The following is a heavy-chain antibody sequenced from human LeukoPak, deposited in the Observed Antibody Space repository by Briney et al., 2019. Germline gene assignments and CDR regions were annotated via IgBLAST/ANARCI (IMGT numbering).Heavy chain of an antibody. CDR1: GFSFNSYG. V-gene: IGHV3-33*01. CDR2: IWYDGGNK. Sequence: GGFLRLSCAASGFSFNSYGMHWVRQAPGKGLEWVALIWYDGGNKYYAESVKGRFTISRDNSKNTVHLQMNSLRAEDMAVYHCARANYYSSGNYYGLDYWGQGILVTVSS. J-gene: IGHJ4*02. D-gene: IGHD3-10*01. CDR3: ARANYYSSGNYYGLDY.